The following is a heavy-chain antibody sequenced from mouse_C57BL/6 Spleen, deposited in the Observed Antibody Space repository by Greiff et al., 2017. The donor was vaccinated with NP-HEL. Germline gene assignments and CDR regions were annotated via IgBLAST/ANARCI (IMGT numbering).Heavy chain of an antibody. Sequence: VQLHQPGAELVMPGASVKLSCKASGYTFTSYWMHWVKQRPGQGLEWIGEIDPSDSYTNYNQKFKGKSTLTVDKSSSTAYMQLSSLTSEDSAVYYCARSYYSNHWYFDVWGTGTTVTVSS. CDR3: ARSYYSNHWYFDV. V-gene: IGHV1-69*01. CDR1: GYTFTSYW. CDR2: IDPSDSYT. J-gene: IGHJ1*03. D-gene: IGHD2-5*01.